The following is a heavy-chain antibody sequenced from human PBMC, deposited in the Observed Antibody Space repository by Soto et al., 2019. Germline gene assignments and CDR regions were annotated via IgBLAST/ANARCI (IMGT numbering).Heavy chain of an antibody. Sequence: SETLSLTCTVSGGSISSGDYYWSWIRQPPGKGLEWIGYIYYSGSTYYNPSLKSRVTISVDTSKNQFSLKLSSVTAADTAVYYCARIGLERQYYFDYWGQGTLFTVSS. J-gene: IGHJ4*02. CDR2: IYYSGST. V-gene: IGHV4-30-4*01. CDR1: GGSISSGDYY. D-gene: IGHD1-1*01. CDR3: ARIGLERQYYFDY.